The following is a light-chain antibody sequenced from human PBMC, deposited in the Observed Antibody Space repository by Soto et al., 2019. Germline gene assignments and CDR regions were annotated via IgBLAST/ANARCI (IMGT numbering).Light chain of an antibody. CDR2: GAS. V-gene: IGKV3-20*01. J-gene: IGKJ4*01. CDR3: QQYATSPLT. CDR1: QSVSSSY. Sequence: EIVLTQSPGTLSLSPGERATLSCGASQSVSSSYLAWYQQKPGQAPRLLIYGASSRATGIPDRSSGSGSGTDFTLTISRLEPEDFAVYYCQQYATSPLTFGGGTKVEIK.